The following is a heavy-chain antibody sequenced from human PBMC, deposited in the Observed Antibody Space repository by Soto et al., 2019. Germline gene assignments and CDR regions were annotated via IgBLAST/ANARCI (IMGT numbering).Heavy chain of an antibody. CDR2: IYYSGST. V-gene: IGHV4-39*01. J-gene: IGHJ6*02. CDR1: GGSISSSSYY. CDR3: ARSQKWGLYGMDV. Sequence: SETLSLTCTVSGGSISSSSYYWGWIRQPPGKGLEWIGSIYYSGSTYYNPSLKSRVTISVDTSKNQFSLKLSSVTAADTAVYYCARSQKWGLYGMDVWGQGTTVTVSS. D-gene: IGHD3-16*01.